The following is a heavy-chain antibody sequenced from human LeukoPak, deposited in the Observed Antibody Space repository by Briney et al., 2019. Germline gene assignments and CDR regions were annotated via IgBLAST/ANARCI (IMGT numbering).Heavy chain of an antibody. CDR2: INPNSGGT. CDR1: GYNFTGYY. CDR3: ASKGRSGAVAGTYYYYYMDV. J-gene: IGHJ6*03. Sequence: ASVKVSCKASGYNFTGYYMHWVRQAPGQGLEWMGWINPNSGGTNYAQKFQGRVTMTRDTSISTAYMELSRLRSDDTAVYYCASKGRSGAVAGTYYYYYMDVWGKGTTVTVSS. D-gene: IGHD6-19*01. V-gene: IGHV1-2*02.